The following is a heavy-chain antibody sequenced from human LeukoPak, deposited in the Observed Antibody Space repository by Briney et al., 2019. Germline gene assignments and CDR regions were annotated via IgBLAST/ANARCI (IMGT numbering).Heavy chain of an antibody. V-gene: IGHV3-21*01. CDR1: GFTFSSYS. J-gene: IGHJ6*02. Sequence: GGSLRLSCAASGFTFSSYSMDWVRQAPGKGLEWVSSISSSSSYIYYADSVKGRFTISRDNAKNSLYLQMNSLRAGDTAVYYCARDGEKYYDFWSGYYTDPSGMDVWGQGTTVTVSS. CDR2: ISSSSSYI. CDR3: ARDGEKYYDFWSGYYTDPSGMDV. D-gene: IGHD3-3*01.